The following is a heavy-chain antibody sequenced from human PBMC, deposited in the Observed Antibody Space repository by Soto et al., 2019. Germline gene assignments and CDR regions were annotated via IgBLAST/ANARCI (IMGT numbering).Heavy chain of an antibody. J-gene: IGHJ4*02. CDR3: ARGGVVAATRAPYFDY. D-gene: IGHD2-15*01. CDR2: ISSSSSYI. Sequence: GGSLRLSCAASGFTFSSYSMNWVRQAPGKGLEWVSSISSSSSYIYYADSVKGRFTISRDNAKNSLYLQMNSQRAEDTAVYYCARGGVVAATRAPYFDYWGQGTLVTVSS. V-gene: IGHV3-21*01. CDR1: GFTFSSYS.